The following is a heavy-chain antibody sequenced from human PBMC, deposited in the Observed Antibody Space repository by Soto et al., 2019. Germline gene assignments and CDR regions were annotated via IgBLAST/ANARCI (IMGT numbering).Heavy chain of an antibody. J-gene: IGHJ4*02. CDR2: IDWDDDK. V-gene: IGHV2-70*11. Sequence: SGPTLVNPTQTLTLTCTFSGFSLRTNEMCVSWIRQPPGKALEWLARIDWDDDKYYSTSLKTRPTISKDTSKNQVVLTMTNMDPVDTATYYCARIHNSGWYVDYWGQGTLVTVSS. CDR3: ARIHNSGWYVDY. CDR1: GFSLRTNEMC. D-gene: IGHD6-19*01.